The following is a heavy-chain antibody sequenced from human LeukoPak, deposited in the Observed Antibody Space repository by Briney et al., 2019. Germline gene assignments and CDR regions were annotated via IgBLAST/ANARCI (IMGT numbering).Heavy chain of an antibody. D-gene: IGHD3-22*01. CDR3: ARFLYLLYYDSSGFDAFDI. Sequence: PGGSLRLSCAASGFTFSSYWMSWVRQAPGKGLEWVANIKQDGSEKYYVDSVKGRFTISRDNAKNSLYLQMNSLRAEDTAVYYCARFLYLLYYDSSGFDAFDIWGQGTMVTVSS. CDR1: GFTFSSYW. V-gene: IGHV3-7*01. CDR2: IKQDGSEK. J-gene: IGHJ3*02.